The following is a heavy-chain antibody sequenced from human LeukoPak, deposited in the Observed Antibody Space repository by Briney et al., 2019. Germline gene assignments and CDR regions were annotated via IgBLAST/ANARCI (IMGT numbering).Heavy chain of an antibody. D-gene: IGHD3-10*01. CDR3: ARGRLRITMVRGVPLGYGSGY. CDR2: INPNSGGT. V-gene: IGHV1-2*02. CDR1: GNTFTGYY. J-gene: IGHJ4*02. Sequence: ASVKVTCKASGNTFTGYYMHWVRQAPGQGLEWMGWINPNSGGTNYAQKFQGRVTMTRDTSISTAYMELSRLRSDDTAVYYCARGRLRITMVRGVPLGYGSGYWGQGTLVTVSS.